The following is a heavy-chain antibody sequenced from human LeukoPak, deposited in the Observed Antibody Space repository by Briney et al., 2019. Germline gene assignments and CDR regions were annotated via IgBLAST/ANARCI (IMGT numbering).Heavy chain of an antibody. CDR3: AKDPSLRVTLPV. J-gene: IGHJ4*02. V-gene: IGHV3-30*18. Sequence: GGSLRLSCAASGFTFSSYGMHWVRQAPGKGLEWVAVISYDGSNKYYADSVKGRFTISRDNSKNTLYLQMNSLRAEDTAVYYCAKDPSLRVTLPVWGRGTLVTVSS. CDR1: GFTFSSYG. D-gene: IGHD2-21*02. CDR2: ISYDGSNK.